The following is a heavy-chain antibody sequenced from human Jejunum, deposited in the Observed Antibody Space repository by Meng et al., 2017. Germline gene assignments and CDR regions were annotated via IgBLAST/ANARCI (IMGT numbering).Heavy chain of an antibody. Sequence: LSLTCSVSGDSISRDNYYWNWIRQPAGRGLEWLSYISGSGSTIYYADSVKGRFTISRDNAKNSLYLQMHSLRVEDTAVYYCASRPSPGDIPLFSLDYWGQGTLVTVSS. V-gene: IGHV3-11*04. CDR1: GDSISRDNYY. CDR3: ASRPSPGDIPLFSLDY. D-gene: IGHD7-27*01. CDR2: ISGSGSTI. J-gene: IGHJ4*02.